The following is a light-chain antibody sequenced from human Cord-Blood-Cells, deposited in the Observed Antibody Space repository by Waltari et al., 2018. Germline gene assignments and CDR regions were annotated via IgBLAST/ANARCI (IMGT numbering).Light chain of an antibody. Sequence: ELVLTQSPCTLSLSPGERAPLSCRASQSFSSSYLAWYQQKPGQAPRLLIYGASSRATGIPDRFSGSGSGTDFTLTISRLEPEDFAVYYCQQYGSSPYSFGQGTKLEIK. CDR2: GAS. CDR3: QQYGSSPYS. J-gene: IGKJ2*03. V-gene: IGKV3-20*01. CDR1: QSFSSSY.